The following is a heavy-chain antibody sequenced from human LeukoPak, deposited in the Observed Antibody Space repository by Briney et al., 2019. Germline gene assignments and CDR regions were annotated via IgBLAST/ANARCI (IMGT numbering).Heavy chain of an antibody. CDR1: GGSISPYY. V-gene: IGHV4-59*08. J-gene: IGHJ3*02. Sequence: SETLSLTCNVYGGSISPYYWSWIRQPPGKGLEWIVYISYSGNINHNPSLKSRVTISVNMSKNQFSLKLDSVTAADTAVYYCARHLPPYVHIDIWGQGREVTVSS. CDR2: ISYSGNI. CDR3: ARHLPPYVHIDI. D-gene: IGHD3-16*01.